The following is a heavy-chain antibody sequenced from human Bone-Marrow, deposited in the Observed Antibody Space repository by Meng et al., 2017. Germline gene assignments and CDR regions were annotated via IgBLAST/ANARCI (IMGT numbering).Heavy chain of an antibody. V-gene: IGHV3-15*01. J-gene: IGHJ4*02. Sequence: GESLKISCVASGFRVTDAWMSWVRQAPGKGLEWVGRINSNSDGGTTDYAAPVKGRFTISRDDSKNTLYLQMNSLITEDTAVYFCATRAAAADHWGQGTLVTVSS. D-gene: IGHD6-13*01. CDR3: ATRAAAADH. CDR1: GFRVTDAW. CDR2: INSNSDGGTT.